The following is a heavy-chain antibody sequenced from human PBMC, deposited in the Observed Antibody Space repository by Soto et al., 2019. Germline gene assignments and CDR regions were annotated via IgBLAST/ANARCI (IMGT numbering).Heavy chain of an antibody. D-gene: IGHD3-22*01. CDR3: ARDSQYYYDSSGYYYPFQH. Sequence: GASVKVSCKASGYTFTGYYMHWVRQAPGQGLEWMGWINPNSGGTNYAQKFQGRVTMTRDTSISTAYMELSRLRSDDTAVYYCARDSQYYYDSSGYYYPFQHWGQGTLVTVS. J-gene: IGHJ1*01. CDR2: INPNSGGT. V-gene: IGHV1-2*02. CDR1: GYTFTGYY.